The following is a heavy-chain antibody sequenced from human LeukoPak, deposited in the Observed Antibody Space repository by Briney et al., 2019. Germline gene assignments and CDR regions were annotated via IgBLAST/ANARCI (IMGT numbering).Heavy chain of an antibody. Sequence: GASVKVSCKASGYTFTSYGISWVRQAPGQGLEWMGWINPNSGGTNYAQKFQGRVTMTRDTSISTAYMELSRLRSDDTAVYYCAGQCSGGSCYGGLPWYWGQGTLVTVSS. D-gene: IGHD2-15*01. CDR1: GYTFTSYG. J-gene: IGHJ4*02. CDR2: INPNSGGT. CDR3: AGQCSGGSCYGGLPWY. V-gene: IGHV1-2*02.